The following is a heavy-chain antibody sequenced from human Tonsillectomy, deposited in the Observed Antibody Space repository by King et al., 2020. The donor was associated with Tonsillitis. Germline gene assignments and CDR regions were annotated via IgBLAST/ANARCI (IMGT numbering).Heavy chain of an antibody. Sequence: LQLQESGPGLVKPSETLSLTCTVSGGPISRSSYYWGWIRQPPGKGLEWIGSIYYSGSTYYNPSLKSRVTNPSLKSQVTISVDKAKNQFSLKLSSLPASDTAVYYCAGRWNADPPFDYWGQGTLVTVSS. J-gene: IGHJ4*02. CDR1: GGPISRSSYY. V-gene: IGHV4-39*07. CDR2: IYYSGST. CDR3: AGRWNADPPFDY. D-gene: IGHD1-1*01.